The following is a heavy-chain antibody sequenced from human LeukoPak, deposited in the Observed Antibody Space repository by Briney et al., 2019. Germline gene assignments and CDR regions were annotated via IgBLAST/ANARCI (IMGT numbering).Heavy chain of an antibody. CDR1: GGTFSSYD. J-gene: IGHJ6*04. D-gene: IGHD3-3*01. Sequence: ASVKVSCKASGGTFSSYDINWVRQATGQGLEWMGWMNPNSGNTGYAQKFQGRVTITRNTSISTAYMELSSLRSEDTAVYYCARGRNYYDFWSGYYTLDVWGKGTTVTVSS. CDR3: ARGRNYYDFWSGYYTLDV. CDR2: MNPNSGNT. V-gene: IGHV1-8*03.